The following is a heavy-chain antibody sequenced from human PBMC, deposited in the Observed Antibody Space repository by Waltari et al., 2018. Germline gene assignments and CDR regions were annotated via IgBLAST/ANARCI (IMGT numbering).Heavy chain of an antibody. V-gene: IGHV3-7*01. CDR3: ARDFGFYSLNY. CDR1: GFTFRNYW. J-gene: IGHJ4*02. CDR2: IKQDGSQE. Sequence: EVQMVESGGGLVQPGGSLRLSCVGSGFTFRNYWVSWVRQAPGKGLGWVAKIKQDGSQEDDVDSVKGRFTISRDNAKNSLYLQMNSLRVEDTAVYYCARDFGFYSLNYWGQGTLVTVSS. D-gene: IGHD3-3*01.